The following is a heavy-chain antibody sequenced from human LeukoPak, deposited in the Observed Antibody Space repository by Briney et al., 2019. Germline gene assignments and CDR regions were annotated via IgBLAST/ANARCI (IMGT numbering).Heavy chain of an antibody. Sequence: SETLSLTCSVSGASLSTSPYYWGWIRQPPGKGLEWIGSIYYSGSTYYNPSLKSRVTISVDTSKNQFSLKLSSVTAADTAVYYCATEGRGYSYGPAIDYWGQGTLVTVSS. CDR1: GASLSTSPYY. CDR3: ATEGRGYSYGPAIDY. J-gene: IGHJ4*02. CDR2: IYYSGST. D-gene: IGHD5-18*01. V-gene: IGHV4-39*07.